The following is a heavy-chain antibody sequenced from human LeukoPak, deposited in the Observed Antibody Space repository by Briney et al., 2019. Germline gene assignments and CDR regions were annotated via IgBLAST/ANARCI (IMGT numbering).Heavy chain of an antibody. Sequence: ASVKVSCKASGYTFTSYYMHWVRQAPGQGLEWMGIINPSGGSTSYAQKFQGRVTMTRDTSTSTVYMELSSLRSEDTAVYYCARVDGPHCSSTSCYHGWFDPWGQGTLVTVSS. J-gene: IGHJ5*02. CDR2: INPSGGST. V-gene: IGHV1-46*01. CDR3: ARVDGPHCSSTSCYHGWFDP. D-gene: IGHD2-2*01. CDR1: GYTFTSYY.